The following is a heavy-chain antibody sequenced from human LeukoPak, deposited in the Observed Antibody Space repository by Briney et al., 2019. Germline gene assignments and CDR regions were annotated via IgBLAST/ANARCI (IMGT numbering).Heavy chain of an antibody. J-gene: IGHJ4*02. D-gene: IGHD7-27*01. CDR2: IYYTET. Sequence: SETLSLTCTVSGGSVSNYYWSWIRQSPGKGLEWIGYIYYTETSYNPSLKSRVTISADTSKNQFSLKLYSVTAADTAVYYCATRKLGNDYWGQGTLVAVSS. CDR1: GGSVSNYY. V-gene: IGHV4-59*02. CDR3: ATRKLGNDY.